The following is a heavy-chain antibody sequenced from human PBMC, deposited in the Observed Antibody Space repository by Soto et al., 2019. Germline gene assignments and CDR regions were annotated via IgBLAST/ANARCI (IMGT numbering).Heavy chain of an antibody. CDR1: GFSLSGYG. Sequence: QVQQVESGGGVVQPGRSLRLSCAASGFSLSGYGLHWVRQAPGKGLEWVAFIAYDESNKYYADSVKGRFTISRDDSKNTLYLQMNSLRAEDTAVYYCAKNPSSVDINSSDYWGQGTLVTVSS. D-gene: IGHD5-12*01. V-gene: IGHV3-30*18. J-gene: IGHJ4*02. CDR2: IAYDESNK. CDR3: AKNPSSVDINSSDY.